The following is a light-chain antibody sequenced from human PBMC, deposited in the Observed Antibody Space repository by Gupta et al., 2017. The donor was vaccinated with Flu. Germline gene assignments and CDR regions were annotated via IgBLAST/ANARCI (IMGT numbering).Light chain of an antibody. CDR1: TGAVTDDHY. J-gene: IGLJ3*02. CDR3: FSHARSARCV. CDR2: KTI. V-gene: IGLV7-46*01. Sequence: QAVVPQARSLTVSLGGTITLTCGSSTGAVTDDHYPYWFQQQPGQAPSILIYKTIHTPPWPPARFSDSLSGGTAALTISGAQAEDEAEYYCFSHARSARCVFGGGTKLTVL.